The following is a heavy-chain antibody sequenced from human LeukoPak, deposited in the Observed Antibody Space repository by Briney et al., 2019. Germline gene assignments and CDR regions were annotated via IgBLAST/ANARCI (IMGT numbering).Heavy chain of an antibody. CDR3: ARSVYGSYDFDY. CDR2: ISAYNGNT. D-gene: IGHD1-26*01. J-gene: IGHJ4*02. Sequence: ASVKFSCKASGYTFTSYGISWVRQAPGQGLEWMGWISAYNGNTNCAQKLQGRVTMTTDTSTSTAYMELRSLRSDDTAVYYCARSVYGSYDFDYWGQGTLVTVSS. V-gene: IGHV1-18*01. CDR1: GYTFTSYG.